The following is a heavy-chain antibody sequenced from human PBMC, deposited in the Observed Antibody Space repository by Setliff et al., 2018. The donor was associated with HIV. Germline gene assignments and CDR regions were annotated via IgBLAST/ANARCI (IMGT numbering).Heavy chain of an antibody. CDR3: ARDRYAGEIDY. V-gene: IGHV4-31*03. CDR1: GGSINSGHCY. Sequence: TSETLSLTCTVSGGSINSGHCYWSWIRHHPGKGLEWIGYIYYTGSTYFNPSLKSRVTLSIDTSKNQFSLKLSSVTAADTAVYYCARDRYAGEIDYWGQGTLVTVSS. CDR2: IYYTGST. J-gene: IGHJ4*02. D-gene: IGHD3-10*01.